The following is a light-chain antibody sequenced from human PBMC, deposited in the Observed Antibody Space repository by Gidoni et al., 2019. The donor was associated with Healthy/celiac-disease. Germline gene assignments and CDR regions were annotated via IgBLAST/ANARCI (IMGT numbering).Light chain of an antibody. V-gene: IGLV6-57*01. CDR1: SGSIASNY. Sequence: NFMLTQPHSVSESPGKTVTISCTRSSGSIASNYVPWYQQRPGSSPTTVIYEDNQRPSGVPDRFSGSIDSSSNSASLTISGLKTEDEADYYCQSYDSIWVFGGGTKLTVL. CDR3: QSYDSIWV. J-gene: IGLJ3*02. CDR2: EDN.